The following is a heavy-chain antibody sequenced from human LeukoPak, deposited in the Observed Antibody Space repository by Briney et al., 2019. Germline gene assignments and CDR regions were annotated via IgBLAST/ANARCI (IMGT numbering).Heavy chain of an antibody. CDR2: INHSGST. D-gene: IGHD2-21*02. Sequence: SETLSLTCAVYGESFSGYYWSWIRQPPGKGLEWIGEINHSGSTNYNPSLKSRVTISVDTSKNQFSLKLSSVTAADTAVYYCARGSYCGGDCYPRPFDYWGQGTLVTVSS. V-gene: IGHV4-34*01. CDR1: GESFSGYY. CDR3: ARGSYCGGDCYPRPFDY. J-gene: IGHJ4*02.